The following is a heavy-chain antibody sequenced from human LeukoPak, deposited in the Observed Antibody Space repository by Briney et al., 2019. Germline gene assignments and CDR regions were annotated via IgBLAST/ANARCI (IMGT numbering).Heavy chain of an antibody. Sequence: GASVKVACNASGFSFANFGMNWLRQAPGEGLEWLGWSSTYNGNANYAQRVKGRVSMTTDTSTSTAYMELRSLTSDDTAVYYCARETYYGAGTFGFWGQGTLVTVFS. V-gene: IGHV1-18*01. CDR2: SSTYNGNA. D-gene: IGHD3-10*01. CDR3: ARETYYGAGTFGF. CDR1: GFSFANFG. J-gene: IGHJ4*02.